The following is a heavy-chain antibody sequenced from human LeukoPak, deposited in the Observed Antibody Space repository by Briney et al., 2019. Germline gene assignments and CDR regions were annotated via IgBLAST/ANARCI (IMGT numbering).Heavy chain of an antibody. CDR3: SKLSRSGTNSDY. Sequence: GGSLRLSCAASGFTFSTYAMSWVRQAPGKGLEWVSAISGSGGSTYFADSVKGRFTISRDNSKSTVFLQMNSLRVEDTSIYYCSKLSRSGTNSDYWGQGTLVTVSS. J-gene: IGHJ4*02. CDR2: ISGSGGST. D-gene: IGHD2-2*01. V-gene: IGHV3-23*01. CDR1: GFTFSTYA.